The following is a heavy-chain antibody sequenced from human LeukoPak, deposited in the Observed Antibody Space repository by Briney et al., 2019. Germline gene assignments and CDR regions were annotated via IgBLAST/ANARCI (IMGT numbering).Heavy chain of an antibody. CDR3: ARGLWELQGVFDY. J-gene: IGHJ4*02. D-gene: IGHD1-26*01. CDR1: GYTFTGYY. Sequence: ASVKVSCKASGYTFTGYYMHWVRQAPGQGLEWMGLINPNSGGTNYAQKFQGRVTMTRDTSISTAYMELSRLRSDDTAVYYWARGLWELQGVFDYWGQGTLVTVSS. CDR2: INPNSGGT. V-gene: IGHV1-2*02.